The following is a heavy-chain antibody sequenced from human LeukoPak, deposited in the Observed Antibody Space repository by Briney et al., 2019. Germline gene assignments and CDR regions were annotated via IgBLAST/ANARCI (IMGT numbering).Heavy chain of an antibody. CDR2: IYPDDSDT. V-gene: IGHV5-51*01. CDR1: GYNFNTFW. Sequence: GQSLKISCEASGYNFNTFWIGWVRQTPGKGLEWMGIIYPDDSDTKYSPSFRGQVTISADKSINTAFLQWSSLKASDTAMYYCARHTPQPNVNAGTPREVPDYWGQGTLVTVSS. J-gene: IGHJ4*02. CDR3: ARHTPQPNVNAGTPREVPDY. D-gene: IGHD2-15*01.